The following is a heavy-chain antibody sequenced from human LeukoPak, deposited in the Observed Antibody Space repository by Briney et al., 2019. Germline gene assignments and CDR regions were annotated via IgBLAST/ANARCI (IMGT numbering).Heavy chain of an antibody. CDR3: ARRGVVIRVILVGFHKEAYYFDS. V-gene: IGHV3-23*01. CDR1: GITLSNYG. J-gene: IGHJ4*02. D-gene: IGHD3-22*01. CDR2: ISGSGGRT. Sequence: GGSLRLSCAVSGITLSNYGMSWVRQAPGKGLEWVTGISGSGGRTTYADSVKGRFTISRDNPKNTLYLQMSSLRVEDTAVYFCARRGVVIRVILVGFHKEAYYFDSWGQGALVTVSS.